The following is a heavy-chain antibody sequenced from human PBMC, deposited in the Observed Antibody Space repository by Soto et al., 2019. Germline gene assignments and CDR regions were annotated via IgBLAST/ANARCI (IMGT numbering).Heavy chain of an antibody. CDR3: ARGALFDY. Sequence: GGSLRLSCAASGFAFSSYWMTWVRQAPGEGLEWVGNIRQDGSDKYYGDSVKGRFSISRDNAKNSLYLQMNSLRAEDTAVYYCARGALFDYWGQGTLVTVSS. CDR1: GFAFSSYW. J-gene: IGHJ4*02. V-gene: IGHV3-7*01. CDR2: IRQDGSDK.